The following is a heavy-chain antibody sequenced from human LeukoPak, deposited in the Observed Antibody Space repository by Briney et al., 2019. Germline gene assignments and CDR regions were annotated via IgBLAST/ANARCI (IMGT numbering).Heavy chain of an antibody. J-gene: IGHJ6*03. D-gene: IGHD1-26*01. CDR1: DGSINGYY. CDR3: ARLSLSGKGGELLRNYYYMDV. Sequence: SETLSLTCTVSDGSINGYYWSWIRQSPGKGLESLGYIYYTGSTNYNPSLKSRVAISVDTSKNQFSLKLSSVTAADTAVYYCARLSLSGKGGELLRNYYYMDVWGKGTTVTISS. V-gene: IGHV4-59*12. CDR2: IYYTGST.